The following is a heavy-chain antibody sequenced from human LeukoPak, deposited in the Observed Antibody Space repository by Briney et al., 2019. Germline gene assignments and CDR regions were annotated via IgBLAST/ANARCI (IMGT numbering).Heavy chain of an antibody. CDR1: GFTFSSYG. J-gene: IGHJ4*02. V-gene: IGHV3-33*08. Sequence: PGGSLRLSCAASGFTFSSYGMHWVRQAPGKGLEWVAVIWYDGSNKYYADSVKGRFTISRDNSKNTLYLQMNSLRAEDTAVYYCARSRRYGGYLDLLDYWGQGTLVTVSS. CDR3: ARSRRYGGYLDLLDY. D-gene: IGHD5-12*01. CDR2: IWYDGSNK.